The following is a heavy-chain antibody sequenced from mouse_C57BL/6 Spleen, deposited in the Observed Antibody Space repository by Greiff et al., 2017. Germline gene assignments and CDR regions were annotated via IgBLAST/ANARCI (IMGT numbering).Heavy chain of an antibody. D-gene: IGHD2-3*01. V-gene: IGHV1-42*01. Sequence: EVQLQQSGPELVKPGASVKISCKASGYTFTGYYMNWVKQSPEKSLEWIGEINPSTGGTTYNQKFKAKATLTVDKSSSTAYMQLKSLTSEDSAVYDCARDGYYSTWFAYWGQGTLVTVSA. CDR3: ARDGYYSTWFAY. CDR2: INPSTGGT. CDR1: GYTFTGYY. J-gene: IGHJ3*01.